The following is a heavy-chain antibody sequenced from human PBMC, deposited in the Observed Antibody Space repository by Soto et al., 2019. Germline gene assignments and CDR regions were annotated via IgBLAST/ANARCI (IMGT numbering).Heavy chain of an antibody. CDR2: MYHSGST. D-gene: IGHD4-17*01. Sequence: SETLSLTCAVSGGSISSGGYSWSWIRQPPGKGLEWIGYMYHSGSTYYNPSLESRVTISVDTSKNQFSLKLSSVTAADMAVYYCARVYGDYLDYWGQGTLVTVSS. J-gene: IGHJ4*02. CDR3: ARVYGDYLDY. CDR1: GGSISSGGYS. V-gene: IGHV4-30-2*01.